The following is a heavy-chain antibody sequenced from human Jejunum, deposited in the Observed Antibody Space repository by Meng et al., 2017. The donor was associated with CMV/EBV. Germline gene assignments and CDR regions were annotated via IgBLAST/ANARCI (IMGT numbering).Heavy chain of an antibody. Sequence: GLSCASHRFSVRDSYMSWIHQAPGKGLEWVSYISSSGSTIYYADSVKGRFTISRDNAKNSLYLQMNSLRADDTAVYYCAREIRPIDYWGQGTLVTVSS. CDR1: RFSVRDSY. J-gene: IGHJ4*02. CDR3: AREIRPIDY. D-gene: IGHD3-10*01. V-gene: IGHV3-11*01. CDR2: ISSSGSTI.